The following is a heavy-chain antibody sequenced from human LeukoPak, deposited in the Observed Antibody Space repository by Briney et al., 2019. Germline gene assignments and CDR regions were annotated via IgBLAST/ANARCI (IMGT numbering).Heavy chain of an antibody. CDR2: ISDNGGST. CDR1: GFTFNTYD. J-gene: IGHJ4*02. D-gene: IGHD3-10*01. V-gene: IGHV3-23*01. Sequence: GGTLRLSCAASGFTFNTYDMNWVRQAPGKGLEWVSVISDNGGSTYYADSVKGRFTISRDNSKNTVYLQMNSLRAEDTAVYYCAKGRYYPKDFFDYWGQGTLVTVSS. CDR3: AKGRYYPKDFFDY.